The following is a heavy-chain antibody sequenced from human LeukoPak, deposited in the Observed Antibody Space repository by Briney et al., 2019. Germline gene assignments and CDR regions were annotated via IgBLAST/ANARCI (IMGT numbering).Heavy chain of an antibody. Sequence: GGSLRLSCAASGFTFSSYAMSWVRQAPGKGLEWVSAISGRGGSTYYADSVKGRFTISRDNSKNTLYLQMNSLRAEDTAVYYCADDFWSDYYYMDVWGKGTTVTVSS. CDR1: GFTFSSYA. CDR2: ISGRGGST. D-gene: IGHD3-3*01. V-gene: IGHV3-23*01. J-gene: IGHJ6*03. CDR3: ADDFWSDYYYMDV.